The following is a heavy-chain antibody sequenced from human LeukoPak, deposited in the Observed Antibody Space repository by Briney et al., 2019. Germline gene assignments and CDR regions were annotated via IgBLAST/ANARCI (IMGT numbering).Heavy chain of an antibody. Sequence: GGSLRLSCAASGFTFSSYWMSWVRQAPGKGLEWVANIKQDGSEKYYVDSVKGRFTVSRDNAKNSLYLQMNSLRAEDTAVYYCARGDYDSTWDYWGQGTLVTVSS. CDR1: GFTFSSYW. CDR2: IKQDGSEK. CDR3: ARGDYDSTWDY. J-gene: IGHJ4*02. V-gene: IGHV3-7*01. D-gene: IGHD3-22*01.